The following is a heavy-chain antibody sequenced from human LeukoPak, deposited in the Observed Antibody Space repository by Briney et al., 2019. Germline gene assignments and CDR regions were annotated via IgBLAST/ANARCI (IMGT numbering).Heavy chain of an antibody. V-gene: IGHV1-18*01. CDR1: GYTFTSYG. CDR3: ARGPLDYGDYGDAFDI. D-gene: IGHD4-17*01. CDR2: ISAYNGNT. Sequence: ASVKVSCKASGYTFTSYGISWVRQAPGQGLEWMGWISAYNGNTNYAQKLQGRVTMTTDTSTSTTYMELRSLRSDDTAVYYCARGPLDYGDYGDAFDIWGQGTMVTVSS. J-gene: IGHJ3*02.